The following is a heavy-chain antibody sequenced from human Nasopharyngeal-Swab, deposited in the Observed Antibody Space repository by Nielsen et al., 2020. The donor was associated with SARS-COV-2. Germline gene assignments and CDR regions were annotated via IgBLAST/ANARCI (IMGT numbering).Heavy chain of an antibody. CDR3: ARHLRQGLVITDY. D-gene: IGHD3/OR15-3a*01. CDR1: GGSFSGYY. CDR2: INHSGST. J-gene: IGHJ4*02. V-gene: IGHV4-34*01. Sequence: SETLSPTCAVYGGSFSGYYWSWIRQPPGKGLEWIGEINHSGSTNYNPSLESRVTISVDTSKNQFSLKLSSVTAADTAVYYCARHLRQGLVITDYWGQGTLVTVSS.